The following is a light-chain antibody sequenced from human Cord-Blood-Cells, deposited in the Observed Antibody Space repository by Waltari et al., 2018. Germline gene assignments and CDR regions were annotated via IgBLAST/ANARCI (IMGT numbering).Light chain of an antibody. Sequence: DIQMNQSPSSLSASVGARVTITCRASQSISSYLNWYQQKPGKAPKLLIYAASSLQSGVPSRFSGSGSGTDFTLTISSLQPEDFATYYCQQSYSTQYTFGQGTKLEIK. V-gene: IGKV1-39*01. CDR1: QSISSY. CDR2: AAS. J-gene: IGKJ2*01. CDR3: QQSYSTQYT.